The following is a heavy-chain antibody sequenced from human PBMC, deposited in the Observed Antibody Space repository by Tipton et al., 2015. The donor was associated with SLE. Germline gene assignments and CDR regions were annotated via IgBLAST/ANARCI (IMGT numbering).Heavy chain of an antibody. CDR1: GASISSGGYA. CDR2: IYHTESS. V-gene: IGHV4-30-2*01. D-gene: IGHD4-17*01. J-gene: IGHJ4*02. Sequence: TLSLTCAVSGASISSGGYAWSWIRQPPGKGLEWIGGIYHTESSYYNPSLKSRVVISIDRSNNEFSLRLSSVTAADTAVYYCARGDIASVTTGGYFDYWGQGALVTVSS. CDR3: ARGDIASVTTGGYFDY.